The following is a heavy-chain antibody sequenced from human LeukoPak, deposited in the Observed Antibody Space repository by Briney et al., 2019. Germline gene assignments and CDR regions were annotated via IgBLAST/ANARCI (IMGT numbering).Heavy chain of an antibody. CDR1: GFTFSNAW. D-gene: IGHD3-22*01. CDR3: ATDFYDTT. CDR2: IRSNSDGGTI. J-gene: IGHJ5*02. V-gene: IGHV3-15*07. Sequence: GGSLRLSCATSGFTFSNAWMNWVRQAPGKGLEWVGRIRSNSDGGTIDYTAPVKGRFALSRDDSKNTLYLQMNSLQTEDTAVYYCATDFYDTTWGQGTLVTVSS.